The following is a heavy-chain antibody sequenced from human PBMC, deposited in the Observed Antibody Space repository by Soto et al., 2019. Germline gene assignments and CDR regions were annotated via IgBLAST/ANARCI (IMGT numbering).Heavy chain of an antibody. J-gene: IGHJ5*02. CDR2: IYWNDDK. CDR1: GFSLSTSGVG. D-gene: IGHD2-2*01. Sequence: QITLKESGPPLVKPTQTLTLTCTFSGFSLSTSGVGVGWIRQPPGKALEWLALIYWNDDKRYSPSLKSRLTITKDTSKNQVVLTMTNMDPVDTATYYCAHRLDMGPAAYSNWFDPWGQGTLVTVSS. V-gene: IGHV2-5*01. CDR3: AHRLDMGPAAYSNWFDP.